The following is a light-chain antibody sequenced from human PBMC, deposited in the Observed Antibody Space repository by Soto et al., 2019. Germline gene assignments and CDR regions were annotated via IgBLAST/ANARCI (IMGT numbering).Light chain of an antibody. CDR3: QQSYTTPWT. J-gene: IGKJ1*01. CDR1: RSISIY. CDR2: GAS. Sequence: DIQMPQPPSPLFAFVEDRATITSRAGRSISIYLNWYHQKPGKAPKLLIFGASSLQSGVPSRFSGSGSGTDFTLTISSLQPDDFATYYCQQSYTTPWTFGQGTKVEIK. V-gene: IGKV1-39*01.